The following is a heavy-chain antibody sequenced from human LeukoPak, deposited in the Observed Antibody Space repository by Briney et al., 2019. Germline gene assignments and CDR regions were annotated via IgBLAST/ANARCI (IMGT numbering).Heavy chain of an antibody. J-gene: IGHJ4*02. D-gene: IGHD2-2*01. V-gene: IGHV4-34*01. CDR3: ARDPHCSSTSCYVRGFDY. CDR2: INHSGST. CDR1: GGSFSDYY. Sequence: SETLSLTCAVYGGSFSDYYWSWIRQPPGKGLEWIGEINHSGSTNYNPSLKSRVTISVDTSKNQFSLKLSSVTAADTAVYYCARDPHCSSTSCYVRGFDYWGQGTLVTVSS.